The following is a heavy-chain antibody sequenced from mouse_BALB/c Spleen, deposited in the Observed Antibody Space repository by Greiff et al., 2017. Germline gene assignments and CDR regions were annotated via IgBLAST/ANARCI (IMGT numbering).Heavy chain of an antibody. D-gene: IGHD3-2*01. Sequence: QVKLQQSGAELVKPGASVKLSCKASGYTFTSYWMSWVKQRPGQGLEWIGEINPSNGRTNYNEKFKSKATLTVDKSASTAYMQHSSMTSEESAVYYCERGDSAGPWFAYWGQGTLVTVSA. CDR3: ERGDSAGPWFAY. V-gene: IGHV1S81*02. J-gene: IGHJ3*01. CDR2: INPSNGRT. CDR1: GYTFTSYW.